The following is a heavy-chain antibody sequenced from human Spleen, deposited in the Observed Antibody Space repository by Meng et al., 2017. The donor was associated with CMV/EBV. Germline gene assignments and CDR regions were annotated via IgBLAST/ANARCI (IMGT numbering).Heavy chain of an antibody. J-gene: IGHJ4*02. CDR1: GGSFIDYY. CDR3: ARRSRYYSGSYIDY. D-gene: IGHD6-19*01. CDR2: IDHSGST. Sequence: CALYGGSFIDYYWTWIRQPPGKGLEWIGEIDHSGSTNYNSSLKSRVTISVDTSKNQFSLKVSSVTAADTAVYYCARRSRYYSGSYIDYWGQGALVTVSS. V-gene: IGHV4-34*01.